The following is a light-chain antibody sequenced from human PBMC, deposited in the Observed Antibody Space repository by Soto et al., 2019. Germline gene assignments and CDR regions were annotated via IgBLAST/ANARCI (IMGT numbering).Light chain of an antibody. CDR1: QSVSSSY. Sequence: EIVLTQSPGTLSLSPGERATLSCRASQSVSSSYLAWYQQKPGQAPRLLIYGASSRATGIPDRFSGSGSGTDFTLTISRLEPEDFAVYSCQQYGSSPRLTFGGGTKVEIK. V-gene: IGKV3-20*01. CDR2: GAS. CDR3: QQYGSSPRLT. J-gene: IGKJ4*01.